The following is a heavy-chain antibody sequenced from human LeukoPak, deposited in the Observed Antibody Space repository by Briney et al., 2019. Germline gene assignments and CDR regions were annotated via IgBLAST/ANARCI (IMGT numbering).Heavy chain of an antibody. V-gene: IGHV3-7*01. Sequence: GGSLRLSGAASGSTFSSYWMSWVRQAPGKGLEWVANIKQDGSEKYYVDSVKGRFTISRDDAKNSLYLQMNSLRAEDTAVYYCARDPRAYGDFDLWGHGTLVTVFS. CDR1: GSTFSSYW. D-gene: IGHD4-17*01. J-gene: IGHJ2*01. CDR2: IKQDGSEK. CDR3: ARDPRAYGDFDL.